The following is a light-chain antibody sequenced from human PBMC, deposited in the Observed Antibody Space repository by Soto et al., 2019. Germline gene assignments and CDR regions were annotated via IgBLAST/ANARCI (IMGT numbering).Light chain of an antibody. CDR2: DAS. CDR3: QQYDSYSPWT. Sequence: DIQMTQSPSTLSASAGDTVTITCRASQSISRWLAWYQQKPGKAPQLLIFDASSLRIGVPSRFSGSGYGTEFSLTIRSLQPDDFATYYCQQYDSYSPWTFGQGTKVDI. V-gene: IGKV1-5*01. J-gene: IGKJ1*01. CDR1: QSISRW.